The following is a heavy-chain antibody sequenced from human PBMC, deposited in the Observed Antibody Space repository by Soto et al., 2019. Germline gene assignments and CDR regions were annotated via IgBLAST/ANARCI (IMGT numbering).Heavy chain of an antibody. CDR2: INQSGST. D-gene: IGHD6-13*01. J-gene: IGHJ4*02. Sequence: SETLSLTCAVYGGSFTAYYWTWIRQPPGKGLEWIGEINQSGSTNYNSSLKSRVTISVDTSKNQFSLHLSSVTAADTAVYYCASLAADDDYWGQGTLVTVSS. CDR1: GGSFTAYY. V-gene: IGHV4-34*01. CDR3: ASLAADDDY.